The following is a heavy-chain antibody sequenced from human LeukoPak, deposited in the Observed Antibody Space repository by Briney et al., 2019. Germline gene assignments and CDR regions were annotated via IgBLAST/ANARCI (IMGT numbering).Heavy chain of an antibody. V-gene: IGHV3-23*01. CDR2: ISGSGGST. CDR1: GFTFSTYA. J-gene: IGHJ4*02. Sequence: GGSLRLSCAASGFTFSTYAMSWVRQAPGKGLEWVSAISGSGGSTYYADSVKGRFTISRDNSKNTLYLQMNSLRAEDTAVYYCAKFIDLLGGFDYWGQGTLVTVSS. D-gene: IGHD3-16*01. CDR3: AKFIDLLGGFDY.